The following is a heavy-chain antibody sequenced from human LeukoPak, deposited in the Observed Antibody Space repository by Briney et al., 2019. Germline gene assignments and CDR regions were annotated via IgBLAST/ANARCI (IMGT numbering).Heavy chain of an antibody. Sequence: PSETLSLTCTVSGGSISSYYWSWIRQPAGKGLEWIGRIYTSGSTNYNPSLKSRVTISVDTSKNQFSLKLSSVTAADTAVYYCARGQNSGYDFLVWSYYYYMDVWGKGTTVTISS. CDR2: IYTSGST. CDR3: ARGQNSGYDFLVWSYYYYMDV. D-gene: IGHD5-12*01. CDR1: GGSISSYY. J-gene: IGHJ6*03. V-gene: IGHV4-4*07.